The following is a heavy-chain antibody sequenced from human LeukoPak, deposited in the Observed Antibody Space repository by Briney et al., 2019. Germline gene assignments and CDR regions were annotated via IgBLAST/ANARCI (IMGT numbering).Heavy chain of an antibody. CDR3: ARRSGIAVAGAFDY. CDR2: ISGSGDST. J-gene: IGHJ4*02. CDR1: GFTFRSYG. Sequence: PGGSLRLSCATSGFTFRSYGMNWVRQGPGKGLERVSGISGSGDSTYYADSVKGRFTISRDNSKNTLYLQMNSLRAEDTAVYYCARRSGIAVAGAFDYWGQGTLVTVSS. V-gene: IGHV3-23*01. D-gene: IGHD6-19*01.